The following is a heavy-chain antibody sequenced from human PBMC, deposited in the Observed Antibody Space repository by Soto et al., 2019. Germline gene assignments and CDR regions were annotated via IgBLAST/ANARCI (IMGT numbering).Heavy chain of an antibody. D-gene: IGHD4-4*01. V-gene: IGHV3-48*02. CDR1: GFVFSYYS. Sequence: GGSLRLSCEASGFVFSYYSMNWVRQAPGKGLEWVAYINSVSGNIYYADSVKGRFSISRDNAKMSLYLQMTSLRDEDTAVYYCAKVNTDSYNYRMDVWGQGTTVTVSS. J-gene: IGHJ6*02. CDR3: AKVNTDSYNYRMDV. CDR2: INSVSGNI.